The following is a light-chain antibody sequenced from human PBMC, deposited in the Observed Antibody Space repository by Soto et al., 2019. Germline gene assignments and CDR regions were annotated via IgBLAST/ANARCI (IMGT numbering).Light chain of an antibody. J-gene: IGLJ3*02. CDR1: SSDIGDYNY. V-gene: IGLV2-14*01. CDR3: SASTTTTYLVV. Sequence: QSALTQPASVSGSPGQSITISCTGTSSDIGDYNYVSWYQQYPGKVPKLVIYDVSHRPSGVSNRFSGSKSGNTASLPISGLQAEDEADYYCSASTTTTYLVVFGGGTKLTVL. CDR2: DVS.